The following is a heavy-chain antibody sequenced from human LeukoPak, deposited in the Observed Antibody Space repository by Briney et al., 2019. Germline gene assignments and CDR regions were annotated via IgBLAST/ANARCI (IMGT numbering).Heavy chain of an antibody. V-gene: IGHV1-18*01. Sequence: ASVKVSCKASGYTFTSYGISWVRPAPGQGLEWMGWIGAYNGNTNYAQKLQGRVTMTRDTSTSTAYMELRSLRSDDTAVYYCARVKYQLLYRDYGAECFQHWGQGTLVTVSS. CDR1: GYTFTSYG. CDR3: ARVKYQLLYRDYGAECFQH. J-gene: IGHJ1*01. D-gene: IGHD2-2*02. CDR2: IGAYNGNT.